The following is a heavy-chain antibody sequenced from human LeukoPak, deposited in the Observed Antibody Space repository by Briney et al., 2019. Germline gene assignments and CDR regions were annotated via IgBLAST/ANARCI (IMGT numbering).Heavy chain of an antibody. CDR3: ARGGGYSYGFAFDI. V-gene: IGHV3-7*01. CDR1: GFTFSSYW. J-gene: IGHJ3*02. D-gene: IGHD5-18*01. CDR2: IKQDGSEK. Sequence: GGSLRLSCAASGFTFSSYWMSWVRQAPGKGLEWVANIKQDGSEKYYVDSVKGRFTISRDNAKNSLYLQMYSLRAEDTAVYYCARGGGYSYGFAFDIWGQGTMVTVSS.